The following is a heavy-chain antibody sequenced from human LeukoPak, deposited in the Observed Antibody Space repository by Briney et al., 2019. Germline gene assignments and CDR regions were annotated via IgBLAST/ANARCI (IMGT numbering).Heavy chain of an antibody. CDR2: IYYSGST. Sequence: PSETLFLTCTVSGGSISSSSYYWGWIRQPPGKGLGWIGSIYYSGSTYYNPSLKSRVTISVDTSKNQFSLKLSSVTAADTAVYYCASIAARPTYYYYYMDVWGKGTTVTVSS. V-gene: IGHV4-39*01. J-gene: IGHJ6*03. D-gene: IGHD6-6*01. CDR1: GGSISSSSYY. CDR3: ASIAARPTYYYYYMDV.